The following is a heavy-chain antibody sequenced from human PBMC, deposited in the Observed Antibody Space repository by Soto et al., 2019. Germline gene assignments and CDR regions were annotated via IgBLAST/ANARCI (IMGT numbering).Heavy chain of an antibody. CDR2: IYWDDDK. CDR1: GFSLSTIGAS. V-gene: IGHV2-5*02. CDR3: ANRQGWIGTTCKGSWFDP. J-gene: IGHJ5*02. Sequence: QITLKESGPTLVKPTQTLTRTYTFSGFSLSTIGASVGWIRQPPGTALEFLALIYWDDDKRYSPSLTSRLTITKDTPKKPVGLTMTNIDSVDTATYYCANRQGWIGTTCKGSWFDPGGQGPLVTVSS. D-gene: IGHD3-3*01.